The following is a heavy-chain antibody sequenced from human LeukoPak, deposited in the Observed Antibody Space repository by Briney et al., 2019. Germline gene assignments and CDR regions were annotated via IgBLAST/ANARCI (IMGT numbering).Heavy chain of an antibody. CDR1: GFTFNRYN. V-gene: IGHV3-30*18. CDR2: ISYDSEGD. D-gene: IGHD3-16*01. CDR3: AKDGGNWYDSEGNYLMRSYMDV. Sequence: GGSLRLSCAASGFTFNRYNMNWVRRAPGKGLEWVAVISYDSEGDYHVDSVKGRFTISRDNSKNTLYLQMNSLRVEDTAVYYCAKDGGNWYDSEGNYLMRSYMDVWGKGTTVSVSS. J-gene: IGHJ6*03.